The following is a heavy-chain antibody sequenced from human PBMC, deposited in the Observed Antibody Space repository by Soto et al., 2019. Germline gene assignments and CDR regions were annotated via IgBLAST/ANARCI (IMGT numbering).Heavy chain of an antibody. D-gene: IGHD3-3*01. CDR3: AADSPDFWSGSDLYYYYYYGMDV. V-gene: IGHV1-58*01. Sequence: GASVKVSCKASGFTFTSSAVQWVRQARGQRLEWIGWIVVGSGNTNYAQKFQERVTITRDMSTSTAYMELSSLRSEDTAVYYCAADSPDFWSGSDLYYYYYYGMDVWGQGTTVTVSS. J-gene: IGHJ6*02. CDR1: GFTFTSSA. CDR2: IVVGSGNT.